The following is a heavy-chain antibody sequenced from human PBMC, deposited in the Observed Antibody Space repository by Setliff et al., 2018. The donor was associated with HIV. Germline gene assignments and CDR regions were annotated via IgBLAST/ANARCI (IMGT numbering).Heavy chain of an antibody. V-gene: IGHV4-4*07. CDR2: IYTRGNT. Sequence: SETLSLTCSVSGASITSHNWSWIRQAAGKGLEWIGRIYTRGNTNYNPSLRSRVTISVDASERHFSLRMTSTTAADTAIYYCARGVPLLPPNFWGQGTLVTVSS. CDR1: GASITSHN. CDR3: ARGVPLLPPNF. J-gene: IGHJ4*02. D-gene: IGHD2-15*01.